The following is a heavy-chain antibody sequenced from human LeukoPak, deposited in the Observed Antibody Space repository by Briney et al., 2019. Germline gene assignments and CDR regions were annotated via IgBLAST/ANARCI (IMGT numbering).Heavy chain of an antibody. CDR3: AKLDNVGGNSNVDY. J-gene: IGHJ4*02. Sequence: PGGSLRLSCAASGFTFSSYAMSWVRQAPGKGLEWVSSISGSGGSTYYADSVKGRFTISRDNSKNTLYLQMTSLRAEDTALYYCAKLDNVGGNSNVDYRGQGNLVTVS. CDR2: ISGSGGST. V-gene: IGHV3-23*01. CDR1: GFTFSSYA. D-gene: IGHD4-23*01.